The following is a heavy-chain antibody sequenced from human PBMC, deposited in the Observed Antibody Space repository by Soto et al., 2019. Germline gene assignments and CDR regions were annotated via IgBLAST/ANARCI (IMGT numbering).Heavy chain of an antibody. V-gene: IGHV3-30*18. CDR2: ISYDGSNK. CDR3: AKDSGNDYFDY. Sequence: QVQLVESGGGVVQPGRSLRLSCAASGFTFSSYGMHWVRQAPGKGLKWVAVISYDGSNKYYADSVKGRFTISRDNSKNTLYLQMNSLRAEDTAVYYCAKDSGNDYFDYWGQGTLVTVSS. J-gene: IGHJ4*02. CDR1: GFTFSSYG.